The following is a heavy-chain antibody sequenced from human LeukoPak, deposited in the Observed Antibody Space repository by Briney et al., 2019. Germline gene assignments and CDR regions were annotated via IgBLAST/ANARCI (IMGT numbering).Heavy chain of an antibody. CDR2: VNPSGGST. J-gene: IGHJ3*02. V-gene: IGHV1-46*01. CDR3: ARDRAAAGGFDI. CDR1: GYTFTSYY. Sequence: ASVKVSCKASGYTFTSYYMHWVRQAPGQGLEWMGIVNPSGGSTSYAQKFQGRVTMTRDTSISTAYMELSRLRSDDTAAYYCARDRAAAGGFDIWGQGTMVTVSS. D-gene: IGHD2-15*01.